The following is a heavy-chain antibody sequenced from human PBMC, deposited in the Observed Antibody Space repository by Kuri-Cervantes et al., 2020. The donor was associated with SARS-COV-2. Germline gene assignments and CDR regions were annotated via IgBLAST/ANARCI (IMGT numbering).Heavy chain of an antibody. Sequence: GGSLRLSCKASGYTFTSYDINWVRQATGQGLEWMGWMNPNSGNTGYAQKFQGRVTITRNTSISTAYMELSSLRSEDTAVYYCAMIMNDFWSGYPPHYYYYYYMDVWGKGTTVTVSS. CDR1: GYTFTSYD. CDR3: AMIMNDFWSGYPPHYYYYYYMDV. D-gene: IGHD3-3*01. V-gene: IGHV1-8*03. J-gene: IGHJ6*03. CDR2: MNPNSGNT.